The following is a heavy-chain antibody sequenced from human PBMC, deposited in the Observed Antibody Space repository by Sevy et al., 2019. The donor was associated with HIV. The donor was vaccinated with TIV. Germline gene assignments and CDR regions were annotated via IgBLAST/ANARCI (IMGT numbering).Heavy chain of an antibody. V-gene: IGHV4-39*01. CDR3: VRHSDSRRLSWLDT. Sequence: SETLSLTCSVSNASISSSSYYWGWVRQPPGKALEWIGIIYYSGTTYYSPSHKSRVPISVDTSKNQFFLDLRSMTATDTAVYYCVRHSDSRRLSWLDTWGQGILVTVSS. D-gene: IGHD2-15*01. J-gene: IGHJ5*02. CDR2: IYYSGTT. CDR1: NASISSSSYY.